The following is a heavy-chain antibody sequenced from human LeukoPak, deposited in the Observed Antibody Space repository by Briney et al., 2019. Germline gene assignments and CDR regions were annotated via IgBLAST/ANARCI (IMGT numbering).Heavy chain of an antibody. D-gene: IGHD1-26*01. CDR1: GFTFSSYS. Sequence: PGGSLRLSCAASGFTFSSYSMNWVRQAPGKGLEWVSSISSSSSYIYYADSVKGRFTISRDNAQNSLYLHMGSLRAEDTAVYYCARDPYSGGYGDDYYYYMDVWGKGTTVTISS. CDR3: ARDPYSGGYGDDYYYYMDV. CDR2: ISSSSSYI. V-gene: IGHV3-21*01. J-gene: IGHJ6*03.